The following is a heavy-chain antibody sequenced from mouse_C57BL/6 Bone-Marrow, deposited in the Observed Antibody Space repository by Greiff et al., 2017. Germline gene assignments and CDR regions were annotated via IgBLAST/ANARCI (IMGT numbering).Heavy chain of an antibody. J-gene: IGHJ4*01. V-gene: IGHV1-9*01. D-gene: IGHD3-1*01. Sequence: QVQLQQSGAELMKPGASVKLSCKATGYTFTGYWIEWIGEILPGSGSTNYNEKFKGKATFTADTSSNTAYMQLSSLTTEDSAIYYYARGLLHYAMDYWGQGTSVTVSS. CDR3: ARGLLHYAMDY. CDR1: GYTFTGYW. CDR2: ILPGSGST.